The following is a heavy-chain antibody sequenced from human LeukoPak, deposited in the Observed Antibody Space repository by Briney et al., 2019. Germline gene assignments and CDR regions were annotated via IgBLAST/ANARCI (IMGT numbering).Heavy chain of an antibody. V-gene: IGHV4-61*02. D-gene: IGHD3-22*01. Sequence: SETLSLTCTVSGGSISSSSYYWGWIRQPAGKGLEWIGRIYTSGSTNYNPSLKSRVTMSVDTSKNQFSLKLSSVTAADTAVYYCARGEYYYDSSGWNAFDIWGQGTMVTVSS. CDR3: ARGEYYYDSSGWNAFDI. J-gene: IGHJ3*02. CDR1: GGSISSSSYY. CDR2: IYTSGST.